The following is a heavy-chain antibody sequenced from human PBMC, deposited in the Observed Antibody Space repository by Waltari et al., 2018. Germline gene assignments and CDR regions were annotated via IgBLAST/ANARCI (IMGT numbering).Heavy chain of an antibody. CDR2: IIPICGTA. V-gene: IGHV1-69*05. CDR1: GGTFSSYA. J-gene: IGHJ6*03. Sequence: QVQLVQSGAEVKKPGSSVKVSCKASGGTFSSYAISWVRQAPGQGLEWMGGIIPICGTANYAQKFQGRVTITTDESTSTAYMELSSLRSEDTAVYYCARGRYFDWLLTPYYYYYYMDVWGKGTTVTVSS. CDR3: ARGRYFDWLLTPYYYYYYMDV. D-gene: IGHD3-9*01.